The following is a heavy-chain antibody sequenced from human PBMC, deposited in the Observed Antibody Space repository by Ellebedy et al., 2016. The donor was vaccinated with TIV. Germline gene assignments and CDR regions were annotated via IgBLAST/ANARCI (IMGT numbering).Heavy chain of an antibody. Sequence: GESLKISCAASGFTFSDHYMDWVRQAPGKGLEWVGRSRSKAHGYTTEYATSVKGRFTISRDESKNSLHLQMNSLKVEDTAIYYCTTGQPGNSFDFWGQGILVTVSS. CDR1: GFTFSDHY. CDR2: SRSKAHGYTT. CDR3: TTGQPGNSFDF. V-gene: IGHV3-72*01. J-gene: IGHJ4*02. D-gene: IGHD2/OR15-2a*01.